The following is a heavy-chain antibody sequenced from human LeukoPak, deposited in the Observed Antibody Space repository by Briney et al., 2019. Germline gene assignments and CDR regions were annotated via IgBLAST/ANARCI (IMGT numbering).Heavy chain of an antibody. V-gene: IGHV1-18*01. Sequence: ASVKVSCKASGYTFTSYGISWVRQAPGQGLEWMGWISAYNGNTNYAQKLQGRVTMTTDTSTSTAYMELRSLRSDDTAVYHCARDRHDFWSGYYRGLALWGQGTLVTVSS. J-gene: IGHJ4*02. CDR2: ISAYNGNT. D-gene: IGHD3-3*01. CDR3: ARDRHDFWSGYYRGLAL. CDR1: GYTFTSYG.